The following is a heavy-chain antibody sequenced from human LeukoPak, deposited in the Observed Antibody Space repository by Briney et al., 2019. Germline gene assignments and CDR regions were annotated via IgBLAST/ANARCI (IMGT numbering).Heavy chain of an antibody. CDR3: AKDHGTAVAGFYY. CDR1: GFSLSTYG. CDR2: ITGTGGST. Sequence: PGGSLRLSCAASGFSLSTYGVSWVRQPPGKGLEWVSGITGTGGSTYYADSVKGRFTVSRDTSKNTLYIQMISLRAEDTAIYYCAKDHGTAVAGFYYWGQGTLVTVSS. V-gene: IGHV3-23*01. J-gene: IGHJ4*02. D-gene: IGHD6-19*01.